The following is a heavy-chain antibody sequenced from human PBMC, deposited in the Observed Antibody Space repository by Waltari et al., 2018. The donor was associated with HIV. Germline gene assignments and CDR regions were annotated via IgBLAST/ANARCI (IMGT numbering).Heavy chain of an antibody. V-gene: IGHV4-34*01. CDR2: INHSGST. CDR3: ARGQDYDFWSGYYYDY. J-gene: IGHJ4*02. Sequence: QVQLQQWGAGLLKPSETLSLTCAVYGGSFSGYYWSWIRQPPGKGLGWIGEINHSGSTNDNPSLKSRVTISVDTSKNQFSLKLSSVTAADTAVYYCARGQDYDFWSGYYYDYWGQGTLVTVSS. CDR1: GGSFSGYY. D-gene: IGHD3-3*01.